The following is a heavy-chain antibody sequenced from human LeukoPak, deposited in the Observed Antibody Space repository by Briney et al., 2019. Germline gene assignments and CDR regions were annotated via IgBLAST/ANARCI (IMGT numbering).Heavy chain of an antibody. D-gene: IGHD1-26*01. CDR2: ISWDGGST. CDR1: GLTFDDYT. CDR3: AKDLGGSSPGYGMDV. V-gene: IGHV3-43*01. Sequence: QPGGSLRLSCAASGLTFDDYTMHWVRQAPGKGLEWVSLISWDGGSTYYADSVKGRFTISRDNSKNSLYLQMNSLRTEDTALYYCAKDLGGSSPGYGMDVWGQGTTVTVSS. J-gene: IGHJ6*02.